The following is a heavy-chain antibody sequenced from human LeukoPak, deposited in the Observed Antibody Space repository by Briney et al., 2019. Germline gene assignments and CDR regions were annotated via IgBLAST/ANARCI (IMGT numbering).Heavy chain of an antibody. CDR2: INHSGST. CDR3: GXEXXXVLYGMDV. J-gene: IGHJ6*02. CDR1: GGSFSGYY. V-gene: IGHV4-34*01. Sequence: SETLSLTCAVYGGSFSGYYWSWIRQPPGKGLEWIGEINHSGSTNYNPSLKSRVTITVDTSKNQFSLKLSSVTAADTAVYYCGXEXXXVLYGMDVWGQGATVTVSS.